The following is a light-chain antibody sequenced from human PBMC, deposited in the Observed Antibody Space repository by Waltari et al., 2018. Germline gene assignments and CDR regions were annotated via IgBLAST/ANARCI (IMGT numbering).Light chain of an antibody. V-gene: IGKV3-11*01. CDR1: QTVGTY. CDR3: QQRSDRPPVS. CDR2: DAS. J-gene: IGKJ2*03. Sequence: EIVLTQSPATLSLSPGERATLSCTASQTVGTYLAWNQQKPGQAPRLLIYDASNRATGIPARFSGSGSGTDFTLTISSLEPADSAVYYCQQRSDRPPVSFGQGTKLEIK.